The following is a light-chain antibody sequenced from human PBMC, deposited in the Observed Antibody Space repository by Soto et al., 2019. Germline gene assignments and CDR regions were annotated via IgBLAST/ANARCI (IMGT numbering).Light chain of an antibody. J-gene: IGLJ1*01. V-gene: IGLV1-44*01. CDR2: SDN. CDR1: SSNIGSDY. Sequence: QPVLTQPPSASGTPGQRVTISCSGSSSNIGSDYVNWYQQLPGTAPKLLIYSDNQRPSGVPDRFSGSKSGTSASLAISGLQSEDEADYYCAAWDDSLDAYVFGTGTKLTVL. CDR3: AAWDDSLDAYV.